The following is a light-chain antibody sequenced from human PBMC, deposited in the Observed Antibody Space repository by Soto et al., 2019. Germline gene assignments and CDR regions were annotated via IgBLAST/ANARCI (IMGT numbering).Light chain of an antibody. V-gene: IGKV1-33*01. CDR3: QQYYTLPLT. CDR1: QDISNY. Sequence: DIQMTQSPSSLSASVGDRVTITCQASQDISNYLNWYQQKPGKAPKLLIYDASNLETGVPSRFSGRGSGTDFTFTISSLQPEDNSTYDCQQYYTLPLTFGGGTKVEIK. J-gene: IGKJ4*01. CDR2: DAS.